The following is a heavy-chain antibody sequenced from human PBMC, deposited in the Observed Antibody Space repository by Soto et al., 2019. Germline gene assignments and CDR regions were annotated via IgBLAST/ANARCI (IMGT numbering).Heavy chain of an antibody. CDR3: AADYCSGGSCYPMGYYYYGMDV. CDR1: GFTFSSYS. D-gene: IGHD2-15*01. CDR2: ISSSSSTI. Sequence: PGGSLRLSCAASGFTFSSYSMNWVRQAPGKGLEWVSYISSSSSTIYYADSVKGRFTISRDNAKNSLYLQMNSLRDEDTAVYYGAADYCSGGSCYPMGYYYYGMDVWGQGTTVTVSS. J-gene: IGHJ6*02. V-gene: IGHV3-48*02.